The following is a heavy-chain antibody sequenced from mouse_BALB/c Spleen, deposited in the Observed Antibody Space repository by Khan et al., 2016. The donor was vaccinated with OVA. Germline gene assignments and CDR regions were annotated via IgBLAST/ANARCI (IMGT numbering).Heavy chain of an antibody. CDR2: INPSAGYT. CDR1: GYTFTSYW. Sequence: VELVESGAELAKPGASVKMSCKASGYTFTSYWMHWVKQRPGQGLEWIGYINPSAGYTDYNQKFKDKATLTADKSSSTAYMQLNSLTSEYSAVYYCARDRIDYWGQGTTLTVSS. V-gene: IGHV1-7*01. CDR3: ARDRIDY. J-gene: IGHJ2*01.